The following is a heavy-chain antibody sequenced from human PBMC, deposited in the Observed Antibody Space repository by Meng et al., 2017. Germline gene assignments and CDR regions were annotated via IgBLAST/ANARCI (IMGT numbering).Heavy chain of an antibody. CDR3: ARAGLSSGWSRELDY. Sequence: GGSLRLSCAASGFTFSSYAMHWVRQAPGKGLEWVAVISYDGSNKYYADSVKGRFTISRDNSKNTLYLQMNSLRAEDTAVYYCARAGLSSGWSRELDYWGQGTLVTVSS. D-gene: IGHD6-19*01. CDR2: ISYDGSNK. CDR1: GFTFSSYA. V-gene: IGHV3-30*04. J-gene: IGHJ4*02.